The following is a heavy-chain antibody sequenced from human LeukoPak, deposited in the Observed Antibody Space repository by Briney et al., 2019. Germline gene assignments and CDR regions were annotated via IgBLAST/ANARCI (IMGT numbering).Heavy chain of an antibody. D-gene: IGHD3-3*01. CDR1: GYTFSSFG. Sequence: ASVKVSCKTSGYTFSSFGTTWVRQAPGQGLEWMGWISAYNGNTNYVEKLRGRVTMTTDRSTATAYMELRSLTSDDTAMYYCARDRAIFGVVIWGFDYWGQGTLVTVSS. J-gene: IGHJ4*02. CDR2: ISAYNGNT. CDR3: ARDRAIFGVVIWGFDY. V-gene: IGHV1-18*01.